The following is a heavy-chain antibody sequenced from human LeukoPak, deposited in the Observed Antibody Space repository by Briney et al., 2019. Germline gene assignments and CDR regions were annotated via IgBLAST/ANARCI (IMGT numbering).Heavy chain of an antibody. D-gene: IGHD2-2*01. CDR1: GYTXSNFG. V-gene: IGHV1-18*01. CDR3: ARDGTSTDDY. Sequence: ASVKVSCKTSGYTXSNFGINWVRQAXGQGLEWMGWISGNNDNPNYGQKFQGRFTVTTDSSTSTAYMELRNLRFDDTAVYYCARDGTSTDDYWGQGTLVTVSS. J-gene: IGHJ4*02. CDR2: ISGNNDNP.